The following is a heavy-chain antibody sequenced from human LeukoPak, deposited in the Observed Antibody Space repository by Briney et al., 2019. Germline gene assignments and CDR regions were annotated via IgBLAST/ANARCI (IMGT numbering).Heavy chain of an antibody. CDR3: ARSLVGSSWYFDYYYYGMDV. V-gene: IGHV1-8*01. Sequence: ASVNVSCKASGYTFTSYDINWVRQATGQGLEWMGWMNPNSGNTGYAQKFQGRVTMTRNTSISTAYMELSSLRSEDTAVYYCARSLVGSSWYFDYYYYGMDVWGQGTTVTVSS. CDR1: GYTFTSYD. J-gene: IGHJ6*02. D-gene: IGHD6-13*01. CDR2: MNPNSGNT.